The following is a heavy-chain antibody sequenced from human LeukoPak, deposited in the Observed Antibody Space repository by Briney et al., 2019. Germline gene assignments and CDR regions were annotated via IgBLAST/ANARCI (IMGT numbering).Heavy chain of an antibody. D-gene: IGHD3-10*01. CDR3: ARHRDFHFDY. CDR2: IYYSGST. V-gene: IGHV4-39*01. Sequence: SETLSLTCTVSGGSISISTYYWGWIRQPPGKGLEWIGSIYYSGSTYYSPSLNSRVTISVDTSKNQLSLKLSSVTAADTAVYFCARHRDFHFDYWGQGTLVTVSS. J-gene: IGHJ4*02. CDR1: GGSISISTYY.